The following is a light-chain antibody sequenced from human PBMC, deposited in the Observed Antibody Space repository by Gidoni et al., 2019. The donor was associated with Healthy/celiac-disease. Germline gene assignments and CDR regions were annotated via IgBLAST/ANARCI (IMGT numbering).Light chain of an antibody. CDR1: QSVSSN. CDR2: GAS. J-gene: IGKJ2*01. Sequence: EIVLTQSPATLSVYPEERATLSCRASQSVSSNLAWYQQKPGQAPRLLIYGASTRATGIPARFSGSGSGTEFTLTISSLQSEDFAVYYCQQYNNWPSDTFGQGTKLEIK. V-gene: IGKV3-15*01. CDR3: QQYNNWPSDT.